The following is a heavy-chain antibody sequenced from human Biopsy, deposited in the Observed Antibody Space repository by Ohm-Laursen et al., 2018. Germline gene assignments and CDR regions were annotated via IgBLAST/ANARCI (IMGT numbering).Heavy chain of an antibody. CDR3: ARAGVGSDGTDSYYYGMDV. Sequence: GASVKVSCKVSGNTFATYHIHWVRQAPGQGLEWMGVISPSGATTSFSQKFQGRITMTRDTSTGTVYMGLNSLGSEDTAVYYCARAGVGSDGTDSYYYGMDVWGPGTTVTVSS. V-gene: IGHV1-46*01. CDR1: GNTFATYH. CDR2: ISPSGATT. D-gene: IGHD5-24*01. J-gene: IGHJ6*02.